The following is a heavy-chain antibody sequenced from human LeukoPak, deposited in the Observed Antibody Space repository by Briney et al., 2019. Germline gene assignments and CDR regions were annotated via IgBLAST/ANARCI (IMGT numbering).Heavy chain of an antibody. D-gene: IGHD3-22*01. V-gene: IGHV1-18*01. CDR1: GYTFTSYG. Sequence: ASVKVSCKASGYTFTSYGISWVRQAPGQGLEWMGWISAYNGNTNYAQKLQGRVTMTTDTSTSTAYMELRSLRSDDTAVYYCARGKYYYDSSGYYHDWGQGTLVTVSS. CDR3: ARGKYYYDSSGYYHD. CDR2: ISAYNGNT. J-gene: IGHJ4*02.